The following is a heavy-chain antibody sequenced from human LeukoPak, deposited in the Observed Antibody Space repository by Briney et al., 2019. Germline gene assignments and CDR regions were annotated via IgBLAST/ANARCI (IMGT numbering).Heavy chain of an antibody. J-gene: IGHJ4*02. V-gene: IGHV3-7*01. CDR3: ARENRPPYYDSWSGYYYFDY. D-gene: IGHD3-3*01. CDR2: IKQDGSEK. CDR1: GFTFSSYW. Sequence: GSLRLSCAASGFTFSSYWMSWVRQAPGKGLEWVANIKQDGSEKYYVDSVKGRFTISRDNAKNSLYLQMNSLRAEDTAVYYCARENRPPYYDSWSGYYYFDYWGQGTLVTVSS.